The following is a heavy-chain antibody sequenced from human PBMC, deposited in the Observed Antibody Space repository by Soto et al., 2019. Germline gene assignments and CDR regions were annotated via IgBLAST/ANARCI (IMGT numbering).Heavy chain of an antibody. CDR3: TRVRWVAARPPPY. D-gene: IGHD6-6*01. V-gene: IGHV3-49*03. J-gene: IGHJ4*02. CDR1: GFTFGDYA. Sequence: GGSLRLSCTASGFTFGDYAMSWFRQAPGKGLEWVGFIRSKAYGGTTECAASVKGRFTISRDDSKSIAYLQMNSLKTEDTAVYYCTRVRWVAARPPPYWGQGTLVTVSS. CDR2: IRSKAYGGTT.